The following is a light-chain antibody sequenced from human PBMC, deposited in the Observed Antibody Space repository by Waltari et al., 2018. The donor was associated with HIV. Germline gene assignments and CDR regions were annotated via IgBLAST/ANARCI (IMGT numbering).Light chain of an antibody. Sequence: DIVMTQSPDSLAVSLGELATVTCKARQTLLYSSNNKNYLARYQHKPGQPHKLLIYWASTRQSGVPDLFSGSGSGTNFGLTINKLQAEDVATYYCQQYYRTPLTFGGGTRV. CDR2: WAS. CDR1: QTLLYSSNNKNY. V-gene: IGKV4-1*01. CDR3: QQYYRTPLT. J-gene: IGKJ4*01.